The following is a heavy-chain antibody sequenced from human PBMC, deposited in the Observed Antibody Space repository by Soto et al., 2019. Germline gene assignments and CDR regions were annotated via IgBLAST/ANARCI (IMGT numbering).Heavy chain of an antibody. CDR2: IKSKTDGGTT. CDR3: TTAYYYDSSGYLLGLFY. Sequence: PGGSLRLSCAASGFTFSNAWMNWVRQAPGKGLEWVGRIKSKTDGGTTDYAAPVKGRFTISRDDSKNTLYLQMNSLKTEDTAVYYCTTAYYYDSSGYLLGLFYWGQGTLVTVSS. V-gene: IGHV3-15*07. J-gene: IGHJ4*02. CDR1: GFTFSNAW. D-gene: IGHD3-22*01.